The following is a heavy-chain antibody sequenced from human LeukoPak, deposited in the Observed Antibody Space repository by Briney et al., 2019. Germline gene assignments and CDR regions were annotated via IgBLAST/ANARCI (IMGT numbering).Heavy chain of an antibody. Sequence: ASVKVSCKASGYTFTGYYMHWVRQAPGQGLEWMGWINPNSGGTNYAQKFQGRVTMTRDTSISTAYMELSRLRSDDAAVYYCAITFYDYGDYVFDYWGQGTLVTVSS. D-gene: IGHD4-17*01. J-gene: IGHJ4*02. CDR3: AITFYDYGDYVFDY. CDR2: INPNSGGT. CDR1: GYTFTGYY. V-gene: IGHV1-2*02.